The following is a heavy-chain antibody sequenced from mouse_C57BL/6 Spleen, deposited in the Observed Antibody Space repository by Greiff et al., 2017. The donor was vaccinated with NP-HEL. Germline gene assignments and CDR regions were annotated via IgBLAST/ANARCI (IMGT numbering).Heavy chain of an antibody. D-gene: IGHD2-4*01. CDR2: IYWDDDK. Sequence: QVTLKESGPGILQSSQTLSLTCSFSGFSLSTSGMGVSWIRQPSGKGLEWLAHIYWDDDKRYNPSLKSRLTISKDTSRNQVFLKITSVDTADTATYYCARRGDYDREFAYWGQGTLVTVSA. V-gene: IGHV8-12*01. J-gene: IGHJ3*01. CDR1: GFSLSTSGMG. CDR3: ARRGDYDREFAY.